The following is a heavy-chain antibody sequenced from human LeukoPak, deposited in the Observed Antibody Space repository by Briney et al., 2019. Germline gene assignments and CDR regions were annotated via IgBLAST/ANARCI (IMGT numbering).Heavy chain of an antibody. D-gene: IGHD1-1*01. J-gene: IGHJ4*02. V-gene: IGHV4-39*01. CDR3: ARHLLTSKEEVRYFDY. Sequence: PSETLSLTCTVSGGSISSSSYYWGWIRQPPGKGLEWIGSIYYSGSTYYNPSLKSRVTISVDTSKNQFSLKLSSVTAADTAVYYCARHLLTSKEEVRYFDYWGQGTLVTVSS. CDR2: IYYSGST. CDR1: GGSISSSSYY.